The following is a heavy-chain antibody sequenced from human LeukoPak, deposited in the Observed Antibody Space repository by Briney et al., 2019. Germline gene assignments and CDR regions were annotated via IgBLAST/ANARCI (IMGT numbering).Heavy chain of an antibody. CDR1: GYSIGSGYY. Sequence: PSETLSLTCTVSGYSIGSGYYWGWIRPPPGKGLEWIGTIYHSGSTYYNPSLKSRITISVDTSKYQFSLKLSSVTAADTAVYYCARVNYYGSGRGRQYYFDYWGQGTLVTVSS. D-gene: IGHD3-10*01. V-gene: IGHV4-38-2*02. J-gene: IGHJ4*02. CDR2: IYHSGST. CDR3: ARVNYYGSGRGRQYYFDY.